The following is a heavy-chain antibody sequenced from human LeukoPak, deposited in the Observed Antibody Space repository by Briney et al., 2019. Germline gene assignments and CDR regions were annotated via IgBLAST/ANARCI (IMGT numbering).Heavy chain of an antibody. V-gene: IGHV4-61*05. J-gene: IGHJ4*02. Sequence: SETLSLTCTVSGGSFSKNTYHWGWVRQPPGRGVESIAYIYYIGKTNYNPSLKSRATISINTSKNQFSLTLSSVTAADTAVYYCARFRSSGWYYFDSWGQGMPVSVSS. D-gene: IGHD6-19*01. CDR3: ARFRSSGWYYFDS. CDR1: GGSFSKNTYH. CDR2: IYYIGKT.